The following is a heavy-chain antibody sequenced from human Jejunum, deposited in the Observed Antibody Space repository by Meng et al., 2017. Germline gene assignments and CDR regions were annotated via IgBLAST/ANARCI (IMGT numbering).Heavy chain of an antibody. CDR2: INGDGRTI. V-gene: IGHV3-74*01. D-gene: IGHD1-1*01. CDR1: GFGFSSSW. CDR3: ARGGNYYLDY. Sequence: EVQVVGAGGGLVQLGGSLRLSCEGSGFGFSSSWIHWVRQTPGKGLVWVARINGDGRTISYADSLKGRFTVSRDNAKNTLYLQMNSLRAEDTAIYYCARGGNYYLDYWGQGTLVTVSS. J-gene: IGHJ4*02.